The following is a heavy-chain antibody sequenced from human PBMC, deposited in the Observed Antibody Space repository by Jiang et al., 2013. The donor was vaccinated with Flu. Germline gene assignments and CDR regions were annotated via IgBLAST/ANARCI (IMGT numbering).Heavy chain of an antibody. Sequence: GSGLVKPSETLSLTCTISHYSIINGYYWGWIRQPPGKGLEWIANIYHSGTAYYNPSLKSRATISVDPSKNQVSLRLTSVIAEDTAVYYCARVTVYDGDAFIKRAFDIWGQGAMVTVSS. D-gene: IGHD2-21*01. J-gene: IGHJ3*02. CDR1: HYSIINGYY. V-gene: IGHV4-38-2*02. CDR2: IYHSGTA. CDR3: ARVTVYDGDAFIKRAFDI.